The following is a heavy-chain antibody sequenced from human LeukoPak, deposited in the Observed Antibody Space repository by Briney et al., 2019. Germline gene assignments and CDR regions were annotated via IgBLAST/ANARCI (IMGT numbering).Heavy chain of an antibody. J-gene: IGHJ4*02. CDR1: GFTFSSYD. Sequence: GGSLRLSCAASGFTFSSYDMHWVRQATGKGLEWVSAIGTAGDTYYPGSVKGRFTISRDSAKNSLSLEMNSLRAEDTAMYYCARKVGKYSGWYNYWGQGTLVTVSS. CDR3: ARKVGKYSGWYNY. CDR2: IGTAGDT. D-gene: IGHD6-19*01. V-gene: IGHV3-13*01.